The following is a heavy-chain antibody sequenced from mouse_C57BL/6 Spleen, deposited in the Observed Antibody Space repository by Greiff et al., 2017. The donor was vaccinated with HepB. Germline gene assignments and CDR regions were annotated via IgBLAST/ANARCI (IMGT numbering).Heavy chain of an antibody. CDR3: ARDRQDFYDGYYLFAY. CDR1: GFTFSSYA. J-gene: IGHJ3*01. Sequence: DVMLVESGGGLVKPGGSLKLSCAASGFTFSSYAMSWVRQTPEKRLEWVATISDGGSYTYYPDNVKGRFTISRDNAKNNLYLQMSHLKSEDTAMYYCARDRQDFYDGYYLFAYWGQGTLVTVSA. D-gene: IGHD2-3*01. CDR2: ISDGGSYT. V-gene: IGHV5-4*01.